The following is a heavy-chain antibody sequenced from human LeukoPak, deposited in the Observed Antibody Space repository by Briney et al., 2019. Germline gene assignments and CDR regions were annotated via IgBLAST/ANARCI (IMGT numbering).Heavy chain of an antibody. CDR2: INHSGST. D-gene: IGHD1-26*01. V-gene: IGHV4-34*01. J-gene: IGHJ5*02. Sequence: SGTLSLTCAVYGGSLSGYYWSWIRQPPGKGLEWIGEINHSGSTNYNPSLKSRVTISVDTSKNQFSLKLSSVTAADTAVYYCPRRRKGAGGNWFDPWGQGTLVTVSS. CDR1: GGSLSGYY. CDR3: PRRRKGAGGNWFDP.